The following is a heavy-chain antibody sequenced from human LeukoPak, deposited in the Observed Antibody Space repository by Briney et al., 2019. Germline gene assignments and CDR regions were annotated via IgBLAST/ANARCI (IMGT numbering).Heavy chain of an antibody. CDR3: ARFGWVVDSSGYYYRAYDY. V-gene: IGHV4-34*01. D-gene: IGHD3-22*01. CDR1: GGSFSDYY. CDR2: INHSGST. Sequence: SETLSLTCAVSGGSFSDYYWIWIRQAPTKGLQWIGEINHSGSTNYNPSLKSRVTMSVNTSKNQFSLNLSSVTAADTAVYYCARFGWVVDSSGYYYRAYDYWGQGTLVTVSS. J-gene: IGHJ4*02.